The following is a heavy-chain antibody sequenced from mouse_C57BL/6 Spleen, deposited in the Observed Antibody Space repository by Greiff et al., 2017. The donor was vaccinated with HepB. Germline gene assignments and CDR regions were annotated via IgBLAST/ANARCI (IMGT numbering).Heavy chain of an antibody. Sequence: VKLQQPGAELVKPGASVKLSCKASGYTFTSYWMHWVKQRPGQGLEWIGMIHPNSGSTNYNEKFKSKAKLTVDKSSSTAYMQLSSLTSEDSAVYYCARWGLRGAMDYWGQGTSVTVSS. CDR2: IHPNSGST. V-gene: IGHV1-64*01. J-gene: IGHJ4*01. D-gene: IGHD2-4*01. CDR3: ARWGLRGAMDY. CDR1: GYTFTSYW.